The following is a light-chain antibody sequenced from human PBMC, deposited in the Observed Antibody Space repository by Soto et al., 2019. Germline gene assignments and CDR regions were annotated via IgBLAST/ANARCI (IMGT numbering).Light chain of an antibody. J-gene: IGKJ5*01. V-gene: IGKV3-15*01. CDR3: QQYNNGPPLT. CDR1: QSVSRK. CDR2: CAS. Sequence: ETVMTQSPATLSVSPGERATLSCRASQSVSRKLAWYQQKPAQAPRLLIYCASPRATGIPARFSGRGSGAEFTVTNNRLQSEDFAVYYFQQYNNGPPLTLDQGTPMEI.